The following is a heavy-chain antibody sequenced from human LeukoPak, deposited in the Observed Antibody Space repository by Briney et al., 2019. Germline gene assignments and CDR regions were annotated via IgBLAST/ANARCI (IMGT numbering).Heavy chain of an antibody. CDR1: GGSFSGYY. Sequence: PSETLSLTCAAYGGSFSGYYWSWIRQPPGKGLEWIGEINHSGSTIYNPSLKSRVTISVDTSKNQFSLKLSSVTAADTAVYYCASKDYYDSSGYYWNWGQGTLVTVSS. V-gene: IGHV4-34*01. D-gene: IGHD3-22*01. CDR3: ASKDYYDSSGYYWN. CDR2: INHSGST. J-gene: IGHJ4*02.